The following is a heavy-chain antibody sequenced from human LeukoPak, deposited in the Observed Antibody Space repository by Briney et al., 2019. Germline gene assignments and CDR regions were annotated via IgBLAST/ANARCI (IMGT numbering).Heavy chain of an antibody. CDR1: GFNFSPYW. Sequence: GGSLRLSCAASGFNFSPYWMHWVRQAPGKGLVWVAVIWYDGSNKYYADSVKGRFTISRDNSKNTLYLQMNSLRAEDTAVYYCARGIAVAGTALDYWGQGTLVTVSS. CDR3: ARGIAVAGTALDY. V-gene: IGHV3-33*08. J-gene: IGHJ4*02. CDR2: IWYDGSNK. D-gene: IGHD6-19*01.